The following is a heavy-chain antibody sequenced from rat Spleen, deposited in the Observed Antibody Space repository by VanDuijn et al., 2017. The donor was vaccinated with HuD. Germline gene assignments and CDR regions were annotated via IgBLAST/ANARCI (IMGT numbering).Heavy chain of an antibody. V-gene: IGHV5-29*01. CDR1: GFTFNDFG. D-gene: IGHD1-2*01. CDR3: TTRPYYSSLNWFPY. CDR2: ISYGDSSGHSST. J-gene: IGHJ3*01. Sequence: EVQLVESGGGLVQPGRSMRLSCAASGFTFNDFGMAWVRQAPTKGLEWVATISYGDSSGHSSTYYRDSVKGRFTISRDNAKNTLYLQMDSLRSEDTATYYCTTRPYYSSLNWFPYWGQGTLVTVSS.